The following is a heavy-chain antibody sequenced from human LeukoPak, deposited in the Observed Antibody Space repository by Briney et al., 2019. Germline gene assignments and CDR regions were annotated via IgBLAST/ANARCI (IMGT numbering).Heavy chain of an antibody. J-gene: IGHJ5*02. V-gene: IGHV4-38-2*02. Sequence: SETLSLTCTVSGYSISSGYYWGWMRQPPGKRLEWIGSIYHSGSTYYNPSLKSRVTISVNTYKNQFSLKLSSVTAADTAVYYWARDTSDFWSGTAWFDPWGQGTLVTVSS. D-gene: IGHD3-3*01. CDR3: ARDTSDFWSGTAWFDP. CDR2: IYHSGST. CDR1: GYSISSGYY.